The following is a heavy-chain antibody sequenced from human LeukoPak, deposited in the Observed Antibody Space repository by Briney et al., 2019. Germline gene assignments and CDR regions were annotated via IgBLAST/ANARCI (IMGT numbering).Heavy chain of an antibody. CDR2: INAGNGNT. J-gene: IGHJ5*02. D-gene: IGHD3-22*01. CDR1: GGTFSSYA. CDR3: ARDKNYYDSCGYHP. Sequence: SSVKVSCKASGGTFSSYAMHWVRQAPGQRLEWMGWINAGNGNTKYSQKFQGRVTITRDTSASIAYMELSSLRSEDTAVYYCARDKNYYDSCGYHPWGQGTLVTVSS. V-gene: IGHV1-3*01.